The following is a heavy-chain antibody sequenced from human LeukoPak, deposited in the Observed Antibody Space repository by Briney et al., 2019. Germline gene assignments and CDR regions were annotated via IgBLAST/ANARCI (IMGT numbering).Heavy chain of an antibody. J-gene: IGHJ3*01. CDR3: AKGKVNHDGAFDF. Sequence: GGSLRLSCAASGFTFSSYTMNWVRQAPGKGLEWVSSISAGGRTYYADSGKGRFTISRDNSKETVFLQMNSLRAEDTAHYYCAKGKVNHDGAFDFWGQGTTVTVSS. CDR2: ISAGGRT. CDR1: GFTFSSYT. V-gene: IGHV3-23*01. D-gene: IGHD1-14*01.